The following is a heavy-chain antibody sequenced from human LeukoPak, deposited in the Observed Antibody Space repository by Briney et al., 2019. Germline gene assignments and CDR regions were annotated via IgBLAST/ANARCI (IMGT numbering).Heavy chain of an antibody. CDR3: ATNHPNGGGGRYFDWSPID. Sequence: GGSLRLSCAASGFTFSSYGMHWVRQAPGKGLEWVAFIRYDGSNKYYADSVKGRFTCSRDNAKNSLHLQMNSLRAEDTAVYYCATNHPNGGGGRYFDWSPIDWGQGTLVTVSS. CDR1: GFTFSSYG. V-gene: IGHV3-30*02. D-gene: IGHD3-9*01. CDR2: IRYDGSNK. J-gene: IGHJ4*02.